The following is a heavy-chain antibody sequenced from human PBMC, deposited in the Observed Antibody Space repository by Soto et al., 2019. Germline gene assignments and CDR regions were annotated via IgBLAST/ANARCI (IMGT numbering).Heavy chain of an antibody. D-gene: IGHD3-3*01. CDR2: IYSGGST. CDR1: GFTVSSNY. V-gene: IGHV3-66*01. Sequence: GGSLRLSCAASGFTVSSNYMSWVRQAPGKGLEWVSVIYSGGSTYYADSVKGRFTISRDNSKNTLYLQMNILRAEDTAVYYCARSSYDFWSGYDAFDIWGQGTMVTVSS. CDR3: ARSSYDFWSGYDAFDI. J-gene: IGHJ3*02.